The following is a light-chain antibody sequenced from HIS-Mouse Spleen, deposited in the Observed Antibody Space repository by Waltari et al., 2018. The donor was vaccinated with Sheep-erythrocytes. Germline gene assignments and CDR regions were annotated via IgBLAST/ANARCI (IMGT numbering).Light chain of an antibody. CDR2: QAS. CDR3: QAWDSSTAV. Sequence: SYELTQPSSVSGSPGQTASITGSVDKWGDKYACWYQQKPGQSPVLVIYQASKRPSGIPERFSGSNSGNTATLTISGTQAMDEADYYCQAWDSSTAVFGGGTKLTVL. CDR1: KWGDKY. V-gene: IGLV3-1*01. J-gene: IGLJ2*01.